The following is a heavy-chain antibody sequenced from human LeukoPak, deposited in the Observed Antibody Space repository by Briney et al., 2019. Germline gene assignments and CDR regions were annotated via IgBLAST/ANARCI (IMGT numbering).Heavy chain of an antibody. V-gene: IGHV3-30*18. Sequence: PGRSLRLSCAASGFTFSSYGMHWVRKAPGKGLGWVAVISYDGSNKYYADSVKGRLPISSDNSQNTLYLQMNSLRAEDTAVYYCAKDYYDSSGYLYYYYYGMDVWGQGTTVTVSS. J-gene: IGHJ6*02. CDR3: AKDYYDSSGYLYYYYYGMDV. D-gene: IGHD3-22*01. CDR1: GFTFSSYG. CDR2: ISYDGSNK.